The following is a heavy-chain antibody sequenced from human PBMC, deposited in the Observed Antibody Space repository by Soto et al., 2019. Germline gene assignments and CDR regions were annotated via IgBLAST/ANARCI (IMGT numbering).Heavy chain of an antibody. J-gene: IGHJ6*02. V-gene: IGHV1-18*01. CDR2: ISCYNGKT. D-gene: IGHD3-3*01. CDR1: GYSFTAYG. CDR3: ARDAPPPELRFLEWHNYDYLGMDV. Sequence: QVQVVQSGDEVKETGASVRVSCKTSGYSFTAYGISWVRQAPGQGLEWMGWISCYNGKTKYAQKVQGRVTMTTDTSTSTVSMEVRSLRSDDTALYYCARDAPPPELRFLEWHNYDYLGMDVWGQGTTVTVSS.